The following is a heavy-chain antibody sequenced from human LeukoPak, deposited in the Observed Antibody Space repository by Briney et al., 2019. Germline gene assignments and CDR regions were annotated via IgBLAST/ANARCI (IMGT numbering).Heavy chain of an antibody. Sequence: SETLSLTCTVSGDSISSSSSYWGWIRQPPGEGLEWIGSIYYSGSTYYNTSLKSRVTISEDTSKNQFSLKLRSVTAADTAVYYCAKIYYYYYYMDVWGKGTTVTVSS. CDR1: GDSISSSSSY. CDR3: AKIYYYYYYMDV. V-gene: IGHV4-39*07. CDR2: IYYSGST. J-gene: IGHJ6*03.